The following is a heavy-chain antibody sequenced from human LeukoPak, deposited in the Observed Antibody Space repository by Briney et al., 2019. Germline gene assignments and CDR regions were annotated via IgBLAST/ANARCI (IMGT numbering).Heavy chain of an antibody. V-gene: IGHV4-34*01. CDR1: GGSFSGYY. Sequence: SETLSLTCAVYGGSFSGYYWSWIRQPPGKGLEWIGEINHSGSTNYNPSLKSRVTISVDTSKNQFSLKLSSVTAADTAVYYCARADSGWYPGFDYWGQGTLVTVSS. D-gene: IGHD6-19*01. CDR2: INHSGST. CDR3: ARADSGWYPGFDY. J-gene: IGHJ4*02.